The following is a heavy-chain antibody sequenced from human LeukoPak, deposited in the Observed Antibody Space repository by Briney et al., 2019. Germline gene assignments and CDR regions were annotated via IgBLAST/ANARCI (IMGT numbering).Heavy chain of an antibody. D-gene: IGHD4-23*01. J-gene: IGHJ3*02. CDR3: AKEDYGGNSKTFDI. V-gene: IGHV3-23*01. CDR1: GFTFSSYA. Sequence: GESLRLSCAASGFTFSSYAMAWIRQAPGKGLEWVSTVTNSGSSTYYADSVKGRFTISRDNSKNTLFLQMNSLRAEDTAVYYCAKEDYGGNSKTFDIWGQGTMVTVSS. CDR2: VTNSGSST.